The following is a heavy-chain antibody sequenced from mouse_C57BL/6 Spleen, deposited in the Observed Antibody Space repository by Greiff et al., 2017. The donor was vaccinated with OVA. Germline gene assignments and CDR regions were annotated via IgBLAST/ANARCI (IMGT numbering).Heavy chain of an antibody. CDR1: GYTFTDYE. Sequence: VQLQQSGAELVRPGASVTLSCKASGYTFTDYEMHWVKQTPVHGLEWIGAIDPETGGTAYNQKFKGKAILTADKSSSTAYMELRSLTSEDSAVYYCTPIYYGNVGNYWGQGTTLTVSS. CDR3: TPIYYGNVGNY. CDR2: IDPETGGT. V-gene: IGHV1-15*01. D-gene: IGHD2-1*01. J-gene: IGHJ2*01.